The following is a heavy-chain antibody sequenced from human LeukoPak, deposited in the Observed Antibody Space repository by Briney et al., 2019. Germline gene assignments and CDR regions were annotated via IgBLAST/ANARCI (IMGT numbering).Heavy chain of an antibody. CDR1: GFTVSSNY. V-gene: IGHV3-66*01. CDR3: ARDDTMIAGNDY. Sequence: PGGSLRLSCAASGFTVSSNYMTWVRQAPGKGLEWVSVIYSGGSTYYADSVKGRFTISRDNSKNTLYLQMNSLRAEDTAVYYCARDDTMIAGNDYWGQGTLVTVSS. CDR2: IYSGGST. D-gene: IGHD3-22*01. J-gene: IGHJ4*02.